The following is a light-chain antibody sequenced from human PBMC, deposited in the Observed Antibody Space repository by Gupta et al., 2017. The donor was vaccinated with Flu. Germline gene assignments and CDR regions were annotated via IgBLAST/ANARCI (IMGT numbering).Light chain of an antibody. J-gene: IGKJ2*01. CDR3: LKHGYPSV. CDR1: QDITTSG. V-gene: IGKV1-17*01. CDR2: ATF. Sequence: DTQMTQSPSFLSASVGDRVTITCRASQDITTSGLGWFQQKPGKPPKLLIYATFTLQTGVPSRFSGSGSGTEFSLTISSLQPVDFATYCCLKHGYPSVFGQGTKLEI.